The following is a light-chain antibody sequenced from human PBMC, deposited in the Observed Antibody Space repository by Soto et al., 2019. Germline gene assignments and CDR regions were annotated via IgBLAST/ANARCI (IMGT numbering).Light chain of an antibody. J-gene: IGKJ1*01. CDR3: QDYGTSAPWT. CDR1: QNIRGNE. Sequence: EVVLTQSPVTLSLSPGERATLSCRASQNIRGNELAWYQQKPGQAPRLLIYRGSSRATGIPDRFSGRGSGTDFTLTISRLEPDDFAVYYCQDYGTSAPWTFGQGTKVEIK. V-gene: IGKV3-20*01. CDR2: RGS.